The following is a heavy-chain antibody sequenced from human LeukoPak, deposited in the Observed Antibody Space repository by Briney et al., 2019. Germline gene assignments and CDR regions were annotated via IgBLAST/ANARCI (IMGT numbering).Heavy chain of an antibody. Sequence: SVKVSCKASGGTFSSYAISWVRQAPGQGLEWMGGIIPIFGTANYAQKFQGRVTITTDESTSTAYMELSSLRSEDTAVYYCARDSAFYYYGSGSYYGWYDKWGQGTLVTVSS. CDR3: ARDSAFYYYGSGSYYGWYDK. CDR2: IIPIFGTA. CDR1: GGTFSSYA. D-gene: IGHD3-10*01. J-gene: IGHJ4*02. V-gene: IGHV1-69*05.